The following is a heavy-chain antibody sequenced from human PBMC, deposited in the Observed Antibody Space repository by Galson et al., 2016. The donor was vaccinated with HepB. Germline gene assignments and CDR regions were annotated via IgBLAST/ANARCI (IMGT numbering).Heavy chain of an antibody. CDR3: AREITFLDFASDV. CDR1: GYTFGDYN. J-gene: IGHJ3*01. D-gene: IGHD3/OR15-3a*01. V-gene: IGHV1-18*01. CDR2: VSGHNGSA. Sequence: SGYTFGDYNVVWVRQAPGQGLEWMGWVSGHNGSAMYAQKFDGRPTLTTDTSTTSSYMDLRSLTFDDTAVYYCAREITFLDFASDVWGQGTVVTVSS.